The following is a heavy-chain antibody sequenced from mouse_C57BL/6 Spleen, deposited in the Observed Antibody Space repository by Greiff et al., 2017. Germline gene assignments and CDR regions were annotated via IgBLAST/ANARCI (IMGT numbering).Heavy chain of an antibody. D-gene: IGHD2-4*01. CDR2: ISSGGSYT. Sequence: EVQLVESGGDLVKPGGSLKLSCAASGFTFSSYGMSWVRQTPDKRLEWVATISSGGSYTYYPDSVKGRFTISRDNAKNTLYLQMSSLKSEDTAMYYCARHERGTYDDDFAYWGQGTLVTVSA. CDR3: ARHERGTYDDDFAY. CDR1: GFTFSSYG. V-gene: IGHV5-6*01. J-gene: IGHJ3*01.